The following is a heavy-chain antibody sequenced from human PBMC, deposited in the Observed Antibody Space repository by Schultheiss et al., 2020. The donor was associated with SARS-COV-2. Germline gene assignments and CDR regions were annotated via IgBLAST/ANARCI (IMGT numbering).Heavy chain of an antibody. V-gene: IGHV1-46*01. J-gene: IGHJ4*02. Sequence: ASVKVSCKTSGYTFTNYYIHWVRQAPGQGLVWMAIINPTDGSTTYAQKFQARVTMTRDTSTSTVYMELSSLRSDDTAVYYCARGGETIFGVVTILRYWGQGTLVTVSS. CDR1: GYTFTNYY. CDR2: INPTDGST. D-gene: IGHD3-3*01. CDR3: ARGGETIFGVVTILRY.